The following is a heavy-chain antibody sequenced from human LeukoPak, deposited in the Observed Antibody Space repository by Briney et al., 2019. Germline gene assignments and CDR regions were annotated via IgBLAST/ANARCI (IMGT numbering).Heavy chain of an antibody. D-gene: IGHD4-23*01. V-gene: IGHV4-39*01. Sequence: SETVSLTCTVSGGSISSPSYYWDWIRQSPGKGPEWIGSFYDSETTYYNPSLKSRVTISADTSKNQFSLKLRSVTAADTAVYYCARLDYGGDFRPASGLDVWGQGTTVIVSS. CDR3: ARLDYGGDFRPASGLDV. J-gene: IGHJ6*02. CDR2: FYDSETT. CDR1: GGSISSPSYY.